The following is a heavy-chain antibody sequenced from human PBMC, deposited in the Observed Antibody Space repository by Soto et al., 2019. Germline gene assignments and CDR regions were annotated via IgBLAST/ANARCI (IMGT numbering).Heavy chain of an antibody. D-gene: IGHD5-18*01. V-gene: IGHV1-69*01. J-gene: IGHJ6*02. CDR3: ARVDTAVDANYYYYGMDV. Sequence: QVQLVQSGAEVKKPGSSVKVSCKASGGTFSSCAISWVRQAPGQGLEWMGGIIPIFGTANYAQKFQGRVTITADESTSTAYMELSSLRSEDTAVYYCARVDTAVDANYYYYGMDVWGLGTTVTVSS. CDR1: GGTFSSCA. CDR2: IIPIFGTA.